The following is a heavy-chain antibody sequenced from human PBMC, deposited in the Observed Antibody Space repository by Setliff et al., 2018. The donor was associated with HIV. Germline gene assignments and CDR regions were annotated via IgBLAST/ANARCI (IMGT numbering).Heavy chain of an antibody. Sequence: PGGSLRLSCEVFGFGFSVYGFHWVRQAPGKGLEWVAVTWYDGGKKEYGDSVKGRFTISRDDSKNTLYLQMNRLRAEDTAVYYCARGQFRLRPDSLDLWGQGTLVTVSS. D-gene: IGHD2-21*01. CDR3: ARGQFRLRPDSLDL. CDR1: GFGFSVYG. J-gene: IGHJ3*01. CDR2: TWYDGGKK. V-gene: IGHV3-33*01.